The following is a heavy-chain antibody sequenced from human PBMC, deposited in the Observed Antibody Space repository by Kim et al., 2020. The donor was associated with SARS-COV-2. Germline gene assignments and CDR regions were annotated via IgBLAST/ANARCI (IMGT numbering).Heavy chain of an antibody. Sequence: SETLSLTCTVSGGSISSGGYYWSWVRQHPGKGLEWIGYISYSGTAYYNPSLKSRVTISVDMSENQFSLNLNSVTAADTAAYYCARLEPSQTRIAGEFYYDSSGAFDPWGQGTLVTVSS. V-gene: IGHV4-31*03. D-gene: IGHD3-22*01. J-gene: IGHJ5*02. CDR3: ARLEPSQTRIAGEFYYDSSGAFDP. CDR1: GGSISSGGYY. CDR2: ISYSGTA.